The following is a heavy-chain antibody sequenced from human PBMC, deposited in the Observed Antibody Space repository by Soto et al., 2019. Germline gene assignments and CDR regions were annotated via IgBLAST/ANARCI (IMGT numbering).Heavy chain of an antibody. J-gene: IGHJ5*02. CDR2: ISAYTDDP. V-gene: IGHV1-18*01. D-gene: IGHD2-2*01. CDR3: ARVIPGAEAWFDP. Sequence: QGQLVQSEAEVKKPGASVKVSCTASGNTFTNFGVTWLRQAPGQGLEWMGWISAYTDDPNYAQKFQGRVTMTIDTSTSTAYLDLRSLTSDDTAVYYCARVIPGAEAWFDPWGQGTLVTVSS. CDR1: GNTFTNFG.